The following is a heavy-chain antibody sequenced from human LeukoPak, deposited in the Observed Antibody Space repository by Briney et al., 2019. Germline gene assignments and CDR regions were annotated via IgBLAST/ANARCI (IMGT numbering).Heavy chain of an antibody. D-gene: IGHD3-22*01. Sequence: GGSLRLSCAASGFIFSDYWMHWVRQAPGKGLVWVSRTNTDGSSTSYVDSVKGRFTISRDSAKNTMYLQMNSLRAEDTAMYYCVPTDSSGLDWGQGTLVTVSS. V-gene: IGHV3-74*01. J-gene: IGHJ4*02. CDR3: VPTDSSGLD. CDR1: GFIFSDYW. CDR2: TNTDGSST.